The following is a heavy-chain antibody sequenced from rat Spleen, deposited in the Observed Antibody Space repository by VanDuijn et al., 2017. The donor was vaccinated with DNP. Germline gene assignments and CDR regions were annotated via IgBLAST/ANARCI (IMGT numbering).Heavy chain of an antibody. CDR3: AGVPNTYYVMDA. CDR1: GFSLTSNS. J-gene: IGHJ4*01. CDR2: IWSGGST. D-gene: IGHD3-8*01. Sequence: QVQLKESGPGLVQPSQTLSLTCTVSGFSLTSNSVSWVRQPPGKGLEWMGAIWSGGSTDYNSALKSRLSISRDTSKSQVFLKMNSLQTADTATYYCAGVPNTYYVMDAWGQGASVTVSS. V-gene: IGHV2-1*01.